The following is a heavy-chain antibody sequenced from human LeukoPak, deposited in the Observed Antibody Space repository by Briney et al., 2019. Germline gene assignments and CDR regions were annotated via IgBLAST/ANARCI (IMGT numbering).Heavy chain of an antibody. Sequence: GGSLRLSCAASGFTFSSYSMNWVRQAPGKGLEWVSYISSSGSTIYYADSVKGRLTISRDNAKNSLYLQMNSLRAEDTAVYYCARELQLLSYFDYWGQGTLVTVSS. J-gene: IGHJ4*02. CDR2: ISSSGSTI. CDR1: GFTFSSYS. V-gene: IGHV3-48*04. CDR3: ARELQLLSYFDY. D-gene: IGHD5-24*01.